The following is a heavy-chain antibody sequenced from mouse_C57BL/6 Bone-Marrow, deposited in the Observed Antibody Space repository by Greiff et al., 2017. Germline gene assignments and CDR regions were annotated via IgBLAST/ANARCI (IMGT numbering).Heavy chain of an antibody. CDR3: ASVAWVAY. CDR1: GFTFSDYG. Sequence: EVKLMESGGGLVKPGGSLKLSCAASGFTFSDYGMHWVRQAPEKGLEWVAYISSGSSTIYYADTVKGRFTISRDNAKNTLFLQMTSLGSEDTAMYYCASVAWVAYWGQGTLVTVSA. J-gene: IGHJ3*01. V-gene: IGHV5-17*01. CDR2: ISSGSSTI.